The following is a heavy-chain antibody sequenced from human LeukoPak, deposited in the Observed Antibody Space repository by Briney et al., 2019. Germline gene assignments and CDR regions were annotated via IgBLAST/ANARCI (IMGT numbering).Heavy chain of an antibody. CDR3: ARGLGYSYGKEV. CDR2: MNPNSGNT. Sequence: GASVKVSCRASGYTFTSYDINWVRQATGQGLEWMGWMNPNSGNTVYAQKFQGRVTMTRNTSISTAYMELSSMRSEDTAVYYCARGLGYSYGKEVWGQGTMVTVSS. J-gene: IGHJ3*01. D-gene: IGHD5-18*01. CDR1: GYTFTSYD. V-gene: IGHV1-8*01.